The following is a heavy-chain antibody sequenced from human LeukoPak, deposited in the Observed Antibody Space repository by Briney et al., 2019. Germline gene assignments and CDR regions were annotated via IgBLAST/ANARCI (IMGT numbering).Heavy chain of an antibody. J-gene: IGHJ6*03. CDR2: IIPIFGTA. CDR3: ARGGSTVTTRYYYYMDV. V-gene: IGHV1-69*13. Sequence: ASVKVSCKASGGTFSSYAISWVRQAPGQGLEWMGGIIPIFGTANYAQKLQGRVTITADESTSTAYMELSSLRSEDTAVYYCARGGSTVTTRYYYYMDVWGKGTTVTVSS. CDR1: GGTFSSYA. D-gene: IGHD4-11*01.